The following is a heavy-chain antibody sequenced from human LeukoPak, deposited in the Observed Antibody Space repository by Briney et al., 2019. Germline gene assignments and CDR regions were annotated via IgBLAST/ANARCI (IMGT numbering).Heavy chain of an antibody. V-gene: IGHV3-23*01. CDR2: ISGSGGST. CDR3: ARSVYGVVAVAEFEY. CDR1: GFTFSSYA. Sequence: GGSLRLSCAASGFTFSSYAMSWVRQAPGKGLEWVSAISGSGGSTYYADSVKGRFTISRDNSKNTLYLQMNSLRAEDTAVYYCARSVYGVVAVAEFEYWGQGTLVTVSS. D-gene: IGHD6-19*01. J-gene: IGHJ4*02.